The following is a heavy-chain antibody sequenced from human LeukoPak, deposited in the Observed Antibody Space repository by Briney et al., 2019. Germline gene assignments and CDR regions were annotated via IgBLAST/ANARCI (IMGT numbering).Heavy chain of an antibody. CDR2: ISYDGSNK. CDR3: ARPLIVVVINGAFDI. Sequence: GGSLRLSCAASGFTFSSYAMHWVRQAPGKGLEWVAVISYDGSNKYYADSVKGRFTISRDNSKNTLYLQMNSLRAEDTAVYYCARPLIVVVINGAFDIWGQGTMVTVSS. CDR1: GFTFSSYA. V-gene: IGHV3-30-3*01. D-gene: IGHD3-22*01. J-gene: IGHJ3*02.